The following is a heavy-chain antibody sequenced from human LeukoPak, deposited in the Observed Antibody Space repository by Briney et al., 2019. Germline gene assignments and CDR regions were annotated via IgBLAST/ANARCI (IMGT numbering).Heavy chain of an antibody. V-gene: IGHV3-23*01. CDR2: ISGSGGSS. CDR1: GFTFSSYA. CDR3: AKDKEWELLFDY. Sequence: GSLRRSCAASGFTFSSYAMSWVRQAPGKGLEWVSAISGSGGSSYYADSVKGRFTISRDNSKNTLYLQMNSLRAEDTAVYYCAKDKEWELLFDYWGQGTLVTVSP. J-gene: IGHJ4*02. D-gene: IGHD1-26*01.